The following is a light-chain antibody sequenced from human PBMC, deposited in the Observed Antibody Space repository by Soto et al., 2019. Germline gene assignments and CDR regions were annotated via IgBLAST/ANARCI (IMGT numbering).Light chain of an antibody. CDR1: SSNIGAGYD. V-gene: IGLV1-40*01. Sequence: QSVLKQPPSVSGAPGQRVTISCTGSSSNIGAGYDVHWYQQLPGTAPKVLIYGNSNRPSGVPDRFSGSKSGASASLAITGLQAEDEADYYCQSYDSSLSGVFGTGTKVTVL. CDR2: GNS. CDR3: QSYDSSLSGV. J-gene: IGLJ1*01.